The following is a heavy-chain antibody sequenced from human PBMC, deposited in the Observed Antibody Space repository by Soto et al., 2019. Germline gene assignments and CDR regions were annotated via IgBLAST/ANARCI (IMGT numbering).Heavy chain of an antibody. V-gene: IGHV5-51*01. Sequence: GESLNISCKGSGYSFTSYWIGWVRQMPGKGLEWMGIIYPGDSDTRYSPSFQGQVTISADKSISTAYLQWSSLKASDTAMYYCARHGGTVATIICPVYYYGMDVWGQGTTVTXSS. CDR3: ARHGGTVATIICPVYYYGMDV. CDR1: GYSFTSYW. D-gene: IGHD5-12*01. J-gene: IGHJ6*02. CDR2: IYPGDSDT.